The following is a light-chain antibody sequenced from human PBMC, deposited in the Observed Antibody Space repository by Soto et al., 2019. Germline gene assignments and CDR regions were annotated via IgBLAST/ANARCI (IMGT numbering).Light chain of an antibody. CDR1: QSVTTR. Sequence: IFLTPSPGPLSFSPGERVHLSRMASQSVTTRLAWYQHKPGQAPTLLMSGASNRASGVPVRFSGSGSGTDFTLTITRLEPEDFALYYCQQYGGSPITFGLGTRLEIK. V-gene: IGKV3-20*01. CDR2: GAS. CDR3: QQYGGSPIT. J-gene: IGKJ5*01.